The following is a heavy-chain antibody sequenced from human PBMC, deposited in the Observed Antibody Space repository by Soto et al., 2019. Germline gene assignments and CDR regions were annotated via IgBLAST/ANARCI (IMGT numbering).Heavy chain of an antibody. D-gene: IGHD1-1*01. CDR3: ASAQYNWNDEAFDI. CDR1: GGTFSSYT. V-gene: IGHV1-69*02. CDR2: IIPILGIA. Sequence: SVKVSCKASGGTFSSYTISWVRQAPGQGLEWMGRIIPILGIANYAQKFQGRVAITADKSTSTAYMELRSLRSEDTAVYYCASAQYNWNDEAFDIWGQGTMVTVSS. J-gene: IGHJ3*02.